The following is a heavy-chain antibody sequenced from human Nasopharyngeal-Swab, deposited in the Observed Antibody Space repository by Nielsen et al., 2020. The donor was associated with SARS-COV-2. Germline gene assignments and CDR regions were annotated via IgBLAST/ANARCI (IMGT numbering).Heavy chain of an antibody. J-gene: IGHJ4*02. CDR1: GFRFDDYA. Sequence: GESLKISCAASGFRFDDYAMHWVRQAPGKGLEWVSAISSSGDYIYYAASVKGRFTISRDNAKNSLYLQMNSLRAEDTAVYYCVRDTPAMFAYWGQGMLVTVSS. CDR3: VRDTPAMFAY. CDR2: ISSSGDYI. V-gene: IGHV3-21*01.